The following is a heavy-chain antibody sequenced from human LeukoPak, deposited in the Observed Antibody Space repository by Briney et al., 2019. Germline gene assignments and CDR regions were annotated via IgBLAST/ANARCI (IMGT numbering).Heavy chain of an antibody. V-gene: IGHV1-2*02. CDR2: INANSGGT. CDR3: ASGSSLDGSSGWPTHYY. D-gene: IGHD6-19*01. J-gene: IGHJ4*02. Sequence: GASMKVSCKASGYSFSGFYMHWVRQAPGQGLEWMGWINANSGGTHYAQKFQGRVTMTRDTSISTAYMELSRLRSDDTAVYYCASGSSLDGSSGWPTHYYWGQGTLVTVSS. CDR1: GYSFSGFY.